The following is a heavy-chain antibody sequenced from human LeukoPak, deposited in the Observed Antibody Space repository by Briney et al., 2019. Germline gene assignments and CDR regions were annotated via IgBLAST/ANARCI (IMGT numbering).Heavy chain of an antibody. Sequence: PGGSLRLSCATSGFSVSSKYMSWVRQAPGKGLEWVSIIYSDGSTYYADSVKGRFTISRDNSKNTLYLQMNSLRAEDTAVYYCATVIRSGPYFPNWFDPWGQGTLVTVSS. D-gene: IGHD5-12*01. J-gene: IGHJ5*02. CDR1: GFSVSSKY. V-gene: IGHV3-53*01. CDR2: IYSDGST. CDR3: ATVIRSGPYFPNWFDP.